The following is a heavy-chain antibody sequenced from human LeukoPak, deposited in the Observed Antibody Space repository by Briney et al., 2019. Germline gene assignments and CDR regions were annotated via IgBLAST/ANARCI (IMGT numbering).Heavy chain of an antibody. CDR3: ARDRYNWNYFDY. D-gene: IGHD1-20*01. CDR1: GFTFSSYA. J-gene: IGHJ4*02. Sequence: GGSLRLSCAASGFTFSSYAMHWIRQAPGKGLEWVAVISYDGSNKYYADSVKGRFTISRDNSKNTLYLQMNSLRAEDTAVYYCARDRYNWNYFDYWGQGTLVTVSS. V-gene: IGHV3-30-3*01. CDR2: ISYDGSNK.